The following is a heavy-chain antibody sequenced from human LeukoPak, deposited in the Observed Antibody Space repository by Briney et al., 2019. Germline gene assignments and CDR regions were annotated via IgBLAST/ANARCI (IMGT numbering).Heavy chain of an antibody. J-gene: IGHJ4*02. D-gene: IGHD6-13*01. V-gene: IGHV3-64*01. CDR1: GFTFSSYA. Sequence: PGGFLRLSCAASGFTFSSYAMYWVRQAPGKGLEYVSAISTNGGSTYYANSVKGRFTISRDNSKNTLYLQMGSLRAEDMAVYYCAGGSSWYRGIDYWGQGTLVTVSS. CDR2: ISTNGGST. CDR3: AGGSSWYRGIDY.